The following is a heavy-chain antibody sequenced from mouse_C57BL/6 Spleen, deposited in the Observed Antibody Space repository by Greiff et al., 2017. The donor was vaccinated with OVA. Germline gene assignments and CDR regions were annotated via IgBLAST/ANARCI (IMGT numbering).Heavy chain of an antibody. Sequence: EVQLQQSGPELVKPGASVKIPCKASGYTFTDYNMDWVKQSHGKSLEWIGDINPNNGGTIYNQKFKGKATLTVDKSSSTAYMELRSLTSEDTAVYYCARGEINYYGSSYYAMDYWGQGTSVTVSS. J-gene: IGHJ4*01. D-gene: IGHD1-1*01. CDR3: ARGEINYYGSSYYAMDY. CDR2: INPNNGGT. CDR1: GYTFTDYN. V-gene: IGHV1-18*01.